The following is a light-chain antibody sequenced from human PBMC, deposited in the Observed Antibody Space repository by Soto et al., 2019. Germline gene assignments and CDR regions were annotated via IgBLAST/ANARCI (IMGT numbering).Light chain of an antibody. CDR2: GNN. Sequence: QSVLTQPPSVSGAPGQRVTISCTGSSSNIGAGYDVHWYQQLPGTAPKLLIYGNNNRPSGVSDRFSGSKSGTSASLATTGRQAEDEADYYCHSYDSMVSGSGVFGGGTKLTVL. V-gene: IGLV1-40*01. J-gene: IGLJ2*01. CDR1: SSNIGAGYD. CDR3: HSYDSMVSGSGV.